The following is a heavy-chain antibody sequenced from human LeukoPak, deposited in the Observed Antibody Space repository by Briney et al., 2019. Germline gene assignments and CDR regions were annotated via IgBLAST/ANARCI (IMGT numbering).Heavy chain of an antibody. CDR2: IYYSGST. V-gene: IGHV4-39*07. J-gene: IGHJ4*02. Sequence: SEALSLTCTVSGGSISSSSYYWGWIRQPPGKGLEWIGSIYYSGSTYYNPSLKSRVTISVDTSKNQFSLKLSSVTAADTAVYYCARAGPPITMIVVVMVQFDYWGQGTLVTVSS. D-gene: IGHD3-22*01. CDR1: GGSISSSSYY. CDR3: ARAGPPITMIVVVMVQFDY.